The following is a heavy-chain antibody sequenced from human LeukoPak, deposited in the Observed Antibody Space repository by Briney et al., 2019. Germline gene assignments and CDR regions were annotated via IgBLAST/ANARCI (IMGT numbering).Heavy chain of an antibody. CDR2: IEEDGSEK. CDR1: GFTFSRYW. D-gene: IGHD3-10*01. V-gene: IGHV3-7*01. CDR3: ARGYYVSGSYYRSFFDY. Sequence: PGGSLRLSCAASGFTFSRYWMSWVRQAPGKGLEWAANIEEDGSEKYYVDSVKGRFTISRDNAKNSLYLEMNSLRAEDTAVYYCARGYYVSGSYYRSFFDYWGQGALVTVSS. J-gene: IGHJ4*02.